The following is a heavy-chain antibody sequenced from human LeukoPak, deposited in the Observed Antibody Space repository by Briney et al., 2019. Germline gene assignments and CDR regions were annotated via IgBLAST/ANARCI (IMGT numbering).Heavy chain of an antibody. V-gene: IGHV1-2*02. Sequence: GASVTVSCKASGYTFTGYYTHWVRQAPGQGLEWMGWINPNSGGTNYAQKFQGRVTMTRDTSISTAYMELSRLRSDDTAVYYCASWSYDFWSGIGYWGQGTLVTVSS. D-gene: IGHD3-3*01. CDR3: ASWSYDFWSGIGY. CDR2: INPNSGGT. CDR1: GYTFTGYY. J-gene: IGHJ4*02.